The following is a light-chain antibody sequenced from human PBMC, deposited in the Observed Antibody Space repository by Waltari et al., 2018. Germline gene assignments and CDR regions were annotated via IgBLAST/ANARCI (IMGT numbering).Light chain of an antibody. CDR3: SSYAGSIYV. Sequence: QSALTQPPSASGSPGQPVTIPCTGTSIDVGGYKYVSRYQQHPGKVPQLMIYEVSKRPSGVPDRFSGSKSGNTASLTVSGLQAEDEADYYCSSYAGSIYVFGTGTKVTVL. V-gene: IGLV2-8*01. J-gene: IGLJ1*01. CDR1: SIDVGGYKY. CDR2: EVS.